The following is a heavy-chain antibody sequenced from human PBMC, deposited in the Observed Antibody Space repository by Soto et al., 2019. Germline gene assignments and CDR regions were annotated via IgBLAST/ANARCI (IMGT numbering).Heavy chain of an antibody. CDR1: GYTFTNYY. V-gene: IGHV1-46*01. CDR3: ARGLAAGDY. CDR2: INPNGGST. Sequence: QVQLVQSGAEVKKPGASVKLSCKASGYTFTNYYIHWVRQAPGQGLEWMAIINPNGGSTNYAQKVQGRVTLTRDTSTSTVDMDLSSLKSEDTDVYYCARGLAAGDYWGQGTLVTVSS. J-gene: IGHJ4*02. D-gene: IGHD6-13*01.